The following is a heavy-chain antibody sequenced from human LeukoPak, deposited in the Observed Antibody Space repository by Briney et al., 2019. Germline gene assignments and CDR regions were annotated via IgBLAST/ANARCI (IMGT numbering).Heavy chain of an antibody. CDR1: GFTFTTYS. D-gene: IGHD5-24*01. CDR2: ISSSSGYI. V-gene: IGHV3-21*01. J-gene: IGHJ4*02. Sequence: PGGSLRLSCAASGFTFTTYSMNWVRQAPGKGLEWVSSISSSSGYIYYADSVKGRFTISRDNAKNSLYLQMNSLRAEDTAMYYCARFRDGYNQPFDCWGQGTLVTVSS. CDR3: ARFRDGYNQPFDC.